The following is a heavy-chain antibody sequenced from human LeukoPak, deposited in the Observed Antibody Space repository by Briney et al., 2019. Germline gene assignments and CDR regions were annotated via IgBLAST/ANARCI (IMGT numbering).Heavy chain of an antibody. J-gene: IGHJ5*02. CDR2: CYHCGST. V-gene: IGHV4-38-2*02. CDR1: GFSLSTDYY. D-gene: IGHD2-15*01. Sequence: SETLSLTCTVSGFSLSTDYYWGWIRQPPGKGLEWIRICYHCGSTYCTPPLKSRFSISVDTSKKQFRLQLSSVTAADTAVYYCARDGPDIVVVVAATLAWFDPWGQGTLVTVSS. CDR3: ARDGPDIVVVVAATLAWFDP.